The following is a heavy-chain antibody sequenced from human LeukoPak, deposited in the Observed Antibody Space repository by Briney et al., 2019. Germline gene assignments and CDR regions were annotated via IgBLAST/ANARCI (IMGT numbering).Heavy chain of an antibody. CDR1: GFTVSSNY. CDR2: IYSGGST. J-gene: IGHJ4*02. V-gene: IGHV3-66*01. Sequence: GGSLRLSCVASGFTVSSNYMSWVRQAPGKGLEWVSVIYSGGSTEYADSVKGRFTVSRDNSKNTLYLQMNSLRAEDTAVYYCAKGRYYDTSGYPIDYWGQGTLVTVSS. CDR3: AKGRYYDTSGYPIDY. D-gene: IGHD3-22*01.